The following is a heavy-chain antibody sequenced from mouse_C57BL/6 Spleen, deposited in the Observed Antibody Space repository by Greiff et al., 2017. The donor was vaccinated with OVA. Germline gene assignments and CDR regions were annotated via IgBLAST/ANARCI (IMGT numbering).Heavy chain of an antibody. D-gene: IGHD1-1*01. CDR3: ARPSSSWFAY. J-gene: IGHJ3*01. CDR1: GYTFTSYW. CDR2: IHPNSGST. V-gene: IGHV1-64*01. Sequence: QVQLQQPGAELVKPGASVKLSCKASGYTFTSYWMHWVKQRPGQGLEWIGMIHPNSGSTNYNEKFKSKATLTVDKSSSTAYMHLSSLTSGDSAVYYCARPSSSWFAYWGQGTLVTVSA.